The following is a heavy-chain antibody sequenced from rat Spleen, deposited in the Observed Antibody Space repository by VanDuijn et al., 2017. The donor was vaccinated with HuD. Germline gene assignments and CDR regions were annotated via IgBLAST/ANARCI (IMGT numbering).Heavy chain of an antibody. V-gene: IGHV2-6*01. CDR1: GFSLTSYH. J-gene: IGHJ2*01. CDR2: ISSGGST. D-gene: IGHD1-2*01. CDR3: ARSRGYSSPDY. Sequence: QVQLKESGPGLVQPSQTLSLTCTVSGFSLTSYHVSWVRQPPGKGLEWIATISSGGSTYYNSALKSRLSISRDTSKSQVFLKMNSLQTEDTAMYFCARSRGYSSPDYWGQGVMVTVSS.